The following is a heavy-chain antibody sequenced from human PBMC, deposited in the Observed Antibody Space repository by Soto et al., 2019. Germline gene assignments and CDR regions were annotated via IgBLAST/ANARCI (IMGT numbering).Heavy chain of an antibody. CDR2: IYRGGST. V-gene: IGHV3-66*01. J-gene: IGHJ6*02. D-gene: IGHD2-15*01. CDR3: GRTVGYCSGGSCDIHYYYGMDV. CDR1: GFTVSRNS. Sequence: GGSLRLSCAASGFTVSRNSMTWVRQAPGKGLEWVSLIYRGGSTYYADSVKGRFTISRDSSKNTLYLQMNSLRAEDTAVYYCGRTVGYCSGGSCDIHYYYGMDVWGQGTTVTVSS.